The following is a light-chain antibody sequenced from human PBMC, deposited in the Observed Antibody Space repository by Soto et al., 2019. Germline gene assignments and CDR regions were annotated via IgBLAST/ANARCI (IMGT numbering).Light chain of an antibody. CDR2: SYN. J-gene: IGLJ1*01. V-gene: IGLV1-44*01. CDR1: SSNIGSNT. CDR3: AAWDDSLNDYV. Sequence: QSVLTQPPSASGTPGQRVTISCSGSSSNIGSNTVNWYQQLPGTAPKLLIYSYNQRPSGVPDRFSGSKSVTSASLAISGLQSEDEADYYCAAWDDSLNDYVFGTGTKLTVL.